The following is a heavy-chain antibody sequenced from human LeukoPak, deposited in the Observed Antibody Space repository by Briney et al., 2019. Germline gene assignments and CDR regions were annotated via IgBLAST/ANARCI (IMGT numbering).Heavy chain of an antibody. V-gene: IGHV3-23*01. CDR3: AKDVSYYDNSCYYAFDY. Sequence: GGSLRLSCAASGFTFRNFVMSWVRQAPGKGLEWVSGISGRGGNTYYADSVKGRFTISRDNSKNTLYLEMNSLRVEDTAIYYCAKDVSYYDNSCYYAFDYWGQGTLVTVSS. D-gene: IGHD3-22*01. CDR2: ISGRGGNT. CDR1: GFTFRNFV. J-gene: IGHJ4*02.